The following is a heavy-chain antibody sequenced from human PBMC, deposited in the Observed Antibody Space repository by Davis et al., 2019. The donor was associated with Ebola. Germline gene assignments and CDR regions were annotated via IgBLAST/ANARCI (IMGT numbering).Heavy chain of an antibody. CDR3: AKSGLSFGVVKYHYGMDV. J-gene: IGHJ6*02. D-gene: IGHD3-3*01. V-gene: IGHV3-53*01. Sequence: GESLKISCAASGFTVSSNYMSWVRQAPGKGLEWVSVIYSGGSTYYADSVKGRFTISRDNSKNTLYLQMNSLRAEDTAVYYCAKSGLSFGVVKYHYGMDVWGQGTTVTVSS. CDR2: IYSGGST. CDR1: GFTVSSNY.